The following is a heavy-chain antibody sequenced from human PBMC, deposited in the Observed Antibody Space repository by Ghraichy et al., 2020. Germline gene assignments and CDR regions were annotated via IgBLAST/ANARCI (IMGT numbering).Heavy chain of an antibody. CDR1: GFTFSSYW. Sequence: GDLNISCAASGFTFSSYWMSWVRQAPGKGLEWVADIKQDESEKYYVDSVKGRFTISRDNAKNSLHLQMNSLRAEDTAVYYCARHGWGLYDSSGYYAHWGQGSLVTVSS. CDR2: IKQDESEK. V-gene: IGHV3-7*03. J-gene: IGHJ4*02. CDR3: ARHGWGLYDSSGYYAH. D-gene: IGHD3-22*01.